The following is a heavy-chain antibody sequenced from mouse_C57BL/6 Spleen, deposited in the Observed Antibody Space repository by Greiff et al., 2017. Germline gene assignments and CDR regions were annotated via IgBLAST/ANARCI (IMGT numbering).Heavy chain of an antibody. J-gene: IGHJ2*01. CDR2: IYPRSGNT. CDR1: GYTFTSYG. CDR3: ARVPHMAYDSDSFDY. Sequence: VQLQQSGAELARPGASVKLSCTASGYTFTSYGISWVKQRTGQGLEWIGEIYPRSGNTYYNEKFKGKATLTADKSSSTAYMELRSLTSEDSAVYFCARVPHMAYDSDSFDYWGQGTTLTVSS. V-gene: IGHV1-81*01. D-gene: IGHD2-3*01.